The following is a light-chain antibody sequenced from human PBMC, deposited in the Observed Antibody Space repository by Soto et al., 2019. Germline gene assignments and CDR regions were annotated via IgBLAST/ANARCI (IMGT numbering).Light chain of an antibody. Sequence: ETVLTQSPATLYLSPGERATLSCRASQSVHTYLAWYQQKAGQAPRLLIYDASNRATGIPARFSGSGSGTDFTLTISSLEAEDCAVYYCQQRSNWPPYTFGQGTKLEIK. V-gene: IGKV3-11*01. J-gene: IGKJ2*01. CDR2: DAS. CDR3: QQRSNWPPYT. CDR1: QSVHTY.